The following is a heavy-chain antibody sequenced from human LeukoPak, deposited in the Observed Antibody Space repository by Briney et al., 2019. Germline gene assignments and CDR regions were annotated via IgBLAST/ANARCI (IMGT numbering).Heavy chain of an antibody. J-gene: IGHJ5*02. D-gene: IGHD3-16*01. CDR1: GFTFSSHG. Sequence: GGSLRLSCAASGFTFSSHGMHWVRQAPGKGLEWVAVISYDGSNKYYADSVKGRFTISRDNSKNTLYLQMNSLRAEDTAVYYCAKGDWFDPWGQGTLVTVSS. V-gene: IGHV3-30*18. CDR2: ISYDGSNK. CDR3: AKGDWFDP.